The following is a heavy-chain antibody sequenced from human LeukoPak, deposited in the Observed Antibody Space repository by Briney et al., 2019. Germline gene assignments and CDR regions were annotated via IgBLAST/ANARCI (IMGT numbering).Heavy chain of an antibody. J-gene: IGHJ4*02. Sequence: ASVKVSCKASGYTFTSYAMHWVRQAPGQRLEWMGWINAGYGYTKSSQKFQGRVTITRDTSATTAYMELSSLRSEDTAVYYCAREGYSGSSSFDYWGQGTLVTVSS. V-gene: IGHV1-3*01. CDR1: GYTFTSYA. CDR3: AREGYSGSSSFDY. CDR2: INAGYGYT. D-gene: IGHD1-26*01.